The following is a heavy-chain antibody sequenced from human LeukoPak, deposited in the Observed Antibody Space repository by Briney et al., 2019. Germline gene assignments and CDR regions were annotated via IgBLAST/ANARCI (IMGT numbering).Heavy chain of an antibody. J-gene: IGHJ4*02. CDR1: GFTFSAYG. V-gene: IGHV3-30*02. CDR2: IRYDGTNK. CDR3: AKRMGPMVTTGNRPLDY. Sequence: PGGSLRLSCAASGFTFSAYGMHWVRQAPGKGLEWVAFIRYDGTNKYYADSLKCRFTISRDDSKNTLYLKMNSLTAEDTAVYYCAKRMGPMVTTGNRPLDYWGQGTLVTVSS. D-gene: IGHD4-17*01.